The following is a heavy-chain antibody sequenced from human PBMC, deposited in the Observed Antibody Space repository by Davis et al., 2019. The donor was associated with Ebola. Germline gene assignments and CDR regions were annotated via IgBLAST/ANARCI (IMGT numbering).Heavy chain of an antibody. CDR1: GGTFSSYA. Sequence: SVKVSCKASGGTFSSYAISWVRQAPGQGLEWMGRIIPILGIANYAQKFQGRVTITRDTSASTAYMELSSLRSEDTAVYYCARARFNYYDSSGLFDYWGQGTLVTVSS. CDR3: ARARFNYYDSSGLFDY. D-gene: IGHD3-22*01. J-gene: IGHJ4*02. V-gene: IGHV1-69*04. CDR2: IIPILGIA.